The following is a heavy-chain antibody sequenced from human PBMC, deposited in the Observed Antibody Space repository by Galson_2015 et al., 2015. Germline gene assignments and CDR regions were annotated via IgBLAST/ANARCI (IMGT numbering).Heavy chain of an antibody. J-gene: IGHJ4*02. CDR3: ARGPWGEYSSPEASY. V-gene: IGHV3-74*01. CDR1: GFTFRSSW. Sequence: SLRLSCAASGFTFRSSWMHWVRHAPGKGLVWVSRITSDGSSTSYADSVKGRFTISRDNAKNTLYLQMNSLRAEDTAVYYCARGPWGEYSSPEASYWGQGTLVTVSS. D-gene: IGHD6-6*01. CDR2: ITSDGSST.